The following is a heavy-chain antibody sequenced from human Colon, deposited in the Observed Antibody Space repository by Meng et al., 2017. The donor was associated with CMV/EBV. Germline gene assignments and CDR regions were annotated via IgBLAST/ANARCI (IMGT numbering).Heavy chain of an antibody. V-gene: IGHV3-15*01. Sequence: GESLKISCIVSGLTVRNVWLSWARQGSGKGLEWVGHIKKDRSGGTTHYSESVKGRFTMSRDDSKNVFYLQMNDLKLADTAVYYCTTDSGIGPRPLFGDWGRGTLVTVSS. J-gene: IGHJ4*02. CDR3: TTDSGIGPRPLFGD. CDR2: IKKDRSGGTT. D-gene: IGHD1-26*01. CDR1: GLTVRNVW.